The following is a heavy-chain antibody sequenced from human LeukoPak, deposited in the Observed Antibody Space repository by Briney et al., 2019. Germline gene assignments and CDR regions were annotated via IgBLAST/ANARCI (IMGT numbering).Heavy chain of an antibody. Sequence: SETLSLTCTVSGGSISSSSYYWGWIRQPPGKGLEWIGSIYYSGSTYYNPSLKSRVTISVDTSKNQFSLKLSSVTAADTAVYYCARHPRYSSSSGAYFEYWGQGTLFTVSS. J-gene: IGHJ4*02. CDR1: GGSISSSSYY. V-gene: IGHV4-39*01. D-gene: IGHD6-6*01. CDR3: ARHPRYSSSSGAYFEY. CDR2: IYYSGST.